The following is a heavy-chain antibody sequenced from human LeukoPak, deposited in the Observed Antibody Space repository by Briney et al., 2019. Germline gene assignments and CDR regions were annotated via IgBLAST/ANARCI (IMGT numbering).Heavy chain of an antibody. CDR3: ARYYYNAAAGGNDAFDL. Sequence: PSETLSLTCNVSGVSISSSSYYWGWIRQPPGKGLEWIASIYFSRGSYYNPSLQSRVTISVDTSKNQLSLNLSSVTAADTAIYYCARYYYNAAAGGNDAFDLWGQGTKVTVSS. J-gene: IGHJ3*01. V-gene: IGHV4-39*07. CDR2: IYFSRGS. D-gene: IGHD3-10*01. CDR1: GVSISSSSYY.